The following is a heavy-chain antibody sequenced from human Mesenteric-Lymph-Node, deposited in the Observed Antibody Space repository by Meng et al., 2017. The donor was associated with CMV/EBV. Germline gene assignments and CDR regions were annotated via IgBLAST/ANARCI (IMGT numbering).Heavy chain of an antibody. CDR1: GFTFDDYA. CDR3: AKDIRPGIAARLGAFDI. Sequence: GGSLRLSCAASGFTFDDYAMHWVRQAPGKGLEWVSGISWNSGSIGYADSVKGRFTISRDNAKNSLYLKMNSLRAEDTALYYCAKDIRPGIAARLGAFDIWGQGTMVTVSS. D-gene: IGHD6-6*01. J-gene: IGHJ3*02. CDR2: ISWNSGSI. V-gene: IGHV3-9*01.